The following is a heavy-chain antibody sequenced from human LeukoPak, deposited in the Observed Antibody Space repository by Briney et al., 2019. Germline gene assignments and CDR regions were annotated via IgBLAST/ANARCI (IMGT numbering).Heavy chain of an antibody. J-gene: IGHJ4*02. D-gene: IGHD2-2*01. Sequence: GGSLRLSCPASGFTFSSYGMHWVRQAPGKGLEWVAFIRYDGSNKYYADSVKGRFTISRDNSKNTLYLQMNSLRAEDTAVYYCAKDPELLGYCSSTCCYFDYWGQGTLVTVSS. CDR2: IRYDGSNK. CDR1: GFTFSSYG. CDR3: AKDPELLGYCSSTCCYFDY. V-gene: IGHV3-30*02.